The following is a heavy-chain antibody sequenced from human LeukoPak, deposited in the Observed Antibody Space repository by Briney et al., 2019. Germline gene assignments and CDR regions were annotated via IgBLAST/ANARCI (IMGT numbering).Heavy chain of an antibody. V-gene: IGHV3-15*01. J-gene: IGHJ6*02. D-gene: IGHD2-2*01. CDR2: IKRIVDGGTT. Sequence: GGSLRLSCAASGFRFGNAWMTWVRQAPGKGLEWVGRIKRIVDGGTTDYAAPVQGRFHISRDDSKNTLFLLINNLKTEDTAVYYCATDAYCSTTDCYGPNYYYGLGGWGQGTAVTVSS. CDR1: GFRFGNAW. CDR3: ATDAYCSTTDCYGPNYYYGLGG.